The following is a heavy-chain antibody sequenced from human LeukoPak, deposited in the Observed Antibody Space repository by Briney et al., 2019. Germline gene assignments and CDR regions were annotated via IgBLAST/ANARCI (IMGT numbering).Heavy chain of an antibody. J-gene: IGHJ5*02. CDR2: ISDSGST. CDR1: GGSLSTHH. D-gene: IGHD4-17*01. CDR3: ARAALLRSWFDP. Sequence: SETLSLTCVVSGGSLSTHHWSWIRQSPGRGLEWIGYISDSGSTNYNPSLKSRVTISVDTSKNQFSLMLSSVTAADTAVYYCARAALLRSWFDPWGQGTLVTVSS. V-gene: IGHV4-59*08.